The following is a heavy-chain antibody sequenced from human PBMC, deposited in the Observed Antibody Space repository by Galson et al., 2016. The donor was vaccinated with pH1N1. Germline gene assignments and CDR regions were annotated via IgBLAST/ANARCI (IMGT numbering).Heavy chain of an antibody. CDR1: GFSFSNAW. CDR2: IKRNADGGTT. D-gene: IGHD1-14*01. J-gene: IGHJ3*01. Sequence: SLRLSCAASGFSFSNAWMSWVRQAPGKGPEWVGRIKRNADGGTTDYAAPVKGRFTISRDDSENTLHLQMNSLKTEDTAVYYCSTSITDGRNDALDFWGQGTMVTGSS. V-gene: IGHV3-15*01. CDR3: STSITDGRNDALDF.